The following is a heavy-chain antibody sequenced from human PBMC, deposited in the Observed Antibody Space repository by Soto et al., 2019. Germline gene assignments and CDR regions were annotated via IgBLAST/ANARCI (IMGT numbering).Heavy chain of an antibody. V-gene: IGHV4-30-2*01. D-gene: IGHD4-17*01. CDR1: GGSIGSGGYS. Sequence: SETLSLTCAVSGGSIGSGGYSWSWIRQPPGKGLEWIGYIYESGSTYYNPSLKSRVTISVDRSKNQFSLKLSSVTAADTAVYYCARAHYGDYGYGMDFWGQGTTVTVSS. CDR3: ARAHYGDYGYGMDF. CDR2: IYESGST. J-gene: IGHJ6*02.